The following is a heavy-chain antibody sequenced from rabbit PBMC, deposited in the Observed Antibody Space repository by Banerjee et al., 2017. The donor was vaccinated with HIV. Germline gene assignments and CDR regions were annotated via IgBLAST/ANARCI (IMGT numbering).Heavy chain of an antibody. CDR2: INTSSGNI. Sequence: QEQLEESGGDLVKPEGSLTLTCTASGFSFSNKYVMCWVRQAPGKGLEWIACINTSSGNIVYATWAKGRFTISKTSSTTVTLQMTSLTAADTATYFCAREGGSTFLYYFKLWGPGTLVTVS. V-gene: IGHV1S45*01. J-gene: IGHJ4*01. D-gene: IGHD4-2*01. CDR3: AREGGSTFLYYFKL. CDR1: GFSFSNKYV.